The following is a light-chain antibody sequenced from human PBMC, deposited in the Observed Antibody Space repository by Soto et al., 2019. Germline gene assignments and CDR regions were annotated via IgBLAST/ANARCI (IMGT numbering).Light chain of an antibody. CDR1: SSDFGGYNY. J-gene: IGLJ1*01. V-gene: IGLV2-14*01. CDR2: DVS. Sequence: SALTQPASLSGSPGQSITLSCTGNSSDFGGYNYVSWYQQHPGKAPKLMIYDVSNRPSGVSNRFSGSKSGNTASLTISGLQAEDEADYYCSSYTSSSTLVVFGTGTKVTVL. CDR3: SSYTSSSTLVV.